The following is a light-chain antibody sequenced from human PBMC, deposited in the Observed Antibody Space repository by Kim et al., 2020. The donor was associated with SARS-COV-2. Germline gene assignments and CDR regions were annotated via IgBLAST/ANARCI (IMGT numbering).Light chain of an antibody. CDR1: KLGDKY. V-gene: IGLV3-1*01. J-gene: IGLJ1*01. Sequence: SYELTQPPSESVSPGQTASITCSGYKLGDKYVSWYQQKPGQSPVVVMYQDNQRPSGIPERFSGSNSGNTATLTISGTQAMDEADYYCQAWDSSTHNYVFGAGTKVTVL. CDR2: QDN. CDR3: QAWDSSTHNYV.